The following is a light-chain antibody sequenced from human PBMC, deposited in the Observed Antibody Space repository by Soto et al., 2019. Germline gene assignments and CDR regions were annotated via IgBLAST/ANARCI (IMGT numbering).Light chain of an antibody. CDR1: ESVSRN. CDR2: DAS. Sequence: EIVMTQSPATLSVSPGERATLSCRDSESVSRNLAWYQQTPGQAPRLLXYDASNRANGIPARFSGSGSGTDFTLTISSLEPEDFVVYYCQQRSNWPPITFGQGTRLEIK. J-gene: IGKJ5*01. CDR3: QQRSNWPPIT. V-gene: IGKV3-11*01.